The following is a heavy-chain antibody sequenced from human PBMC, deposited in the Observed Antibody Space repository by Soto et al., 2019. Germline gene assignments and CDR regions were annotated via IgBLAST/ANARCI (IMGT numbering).Heavy chain of an antibody. CDR1: GYTFSTYY. CDR3: ARDPNFSLTFHYYGMDV. J-gene: IGHJ6*02. V-gene: IGHV1-46*01. Sequence: QVQLVQFGAEVKKPGASVKISCKASGYTFSTYYLHWVRQAPGQGLQWMGIINPDTGSTSSAQNFRGRVSVTSDTSTSTVYMELYSLSSEDTAVYYCARDPNFSLTFHYYGMDVWGQGTTVTVSS. CDR2: INPDTGST.